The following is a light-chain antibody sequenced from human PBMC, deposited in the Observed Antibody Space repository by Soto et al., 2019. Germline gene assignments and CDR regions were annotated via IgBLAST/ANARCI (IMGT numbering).Light chain of an antibody. CDR1: QSISSY. V-gene: IGKV1-39*01. CDR2: AAS. J-gene: IGKJ5*01. Sequence: DIQLTQSPSAISASVGDSITITCRASQSISSYLTWFQQKPGKAPKLLIYAASSLQSGVPSRFSGSGSGTDFTLTISRLQPEDFATYYCQQHYSSPNTFGQGTRLEIK. CDR3: QQHYSSPNT.